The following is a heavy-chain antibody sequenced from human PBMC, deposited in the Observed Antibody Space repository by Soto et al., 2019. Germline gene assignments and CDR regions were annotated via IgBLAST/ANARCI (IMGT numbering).Heavy chain of an antibody. V-gene: IGHV3-23*01. CDR2: ISGSGGST. Sequence: AGGSLRLSCAASGFTFSSYAMSWVRQAPGKGLEWVSAISGSGGSTYYADSVKGRFTISRDNSKNTLYLQMNSLRAEDTAVYYCAKDQQWLVRYYYYGMDVWGQGTTVTVSS. D-gene: IGHD6-19*01. CDR1: GFTFSSYA. CDR3: AKDQQWLVRYYYYGMDV. J-gene: IGHJ6*02.